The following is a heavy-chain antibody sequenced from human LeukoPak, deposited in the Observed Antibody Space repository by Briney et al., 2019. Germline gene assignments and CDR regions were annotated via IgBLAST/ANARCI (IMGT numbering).Heavy chain of an antibody. CDR1: GFTFSSYA. J-gene: IGHJ4*02. Sequence: GGSLRLSCAASGFTFSSYAMHWVRQAPGKGLEWVAVISYDGSNKYYADSVKGRFTISRDNSKNTLYLQMNSLRAEDTAVYYCAREGVVPAAIGPHGFDYWGQGTLVTVSS. CDR3: AREGVVPAAIGPHGFDY. V-gene: IGHV3-30-3*01. D-gene: IGHD2-2*02. CDR2: ISYDGSNK.